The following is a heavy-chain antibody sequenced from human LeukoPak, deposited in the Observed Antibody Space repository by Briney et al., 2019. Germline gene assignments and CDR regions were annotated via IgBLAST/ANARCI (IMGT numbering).Heavy chain of an antibody. CDR3: ARDHPSDYGDYGGRLYYYYGMDV. Sequence: GASVKVSCKASGYTFTSYGISWVRQAPGQGPEWMGWISAYNGNTNYAQKLQGRVTMTTDTSTSTAYMELRSLRSDDTAVYYCARDHPSDYGDYGGRLYYYYGMDVWGQGTTVTVSS. CDR2: ISAYNGNT. CDR1: GYTFTSYG. D-gene: IGHD4-17*01. J-gene: IGHJ6*02. V-gene: IGHV1-18*01.